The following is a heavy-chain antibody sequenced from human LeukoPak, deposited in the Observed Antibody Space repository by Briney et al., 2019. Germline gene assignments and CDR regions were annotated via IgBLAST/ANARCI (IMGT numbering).Heavy chain of an antibody. CDR2: ISSSSSYI. J-gene: IGHJ4*02. Sequence: GGSLRLSCAASGFTFSSYSMNWVRQAPGKGLECVSSISSSSSYIYYADSVKGRFTISRDNAKNSLYLQMNSLRAEDTAVYYCARDVGNGLWFGELYGPGNTIDYWGQGTLVTVSS. V-gene: IGHV3-21*01. CDR3: ARDVGNGLWFGELYGPGNTIDY. CDR1: GFTFSSYS. D-gene: IGHD3-10*01.